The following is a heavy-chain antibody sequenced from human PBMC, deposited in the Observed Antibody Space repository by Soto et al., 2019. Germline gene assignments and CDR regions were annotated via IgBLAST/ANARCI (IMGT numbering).Heavy chain of an antibody. Sequence: GGSLRLSCAASGFTFSSYGMHWVRQAPGKGLEWVAVIWYDGSNKYYADSVKGRFTISRDNSKNTLYLQMNSLRAEDTAVYYCARQIVVVEAATRYNWFDPWGQGTLVTVSS. J-gene: IGHJ5*02. CDR2: IWYDGSNK. V-gene: IGHV3-33*01. D-gene: IGHD2-15*01. CDR3: ARQIVVVEAATRYNWFDP. CDR1: GFTFSSYG.